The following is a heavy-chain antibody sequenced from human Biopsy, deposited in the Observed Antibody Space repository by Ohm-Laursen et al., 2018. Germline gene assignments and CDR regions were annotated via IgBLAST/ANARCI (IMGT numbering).Heavy chain of an antibody. CDR1: GYTFRSYG. V-gene: IGHV1-18*01. Sequence: GASVKVSCKASGYTFRSYGIRWVRQAPGQGLEWLGWISGQRDKTRYGQKVQGRVMMTKDTSTTTAHLELRSLRSDDTAVYYCARHSPPGLEVSWNDVFDIWGQGTVVTVS. CDR3: ARHSPPGLEVSWNDVFDI. J-gene: IGHJ3*02. D-gene: IGHD5/OR15-5a*01. CDR2: ISGQRDKT.